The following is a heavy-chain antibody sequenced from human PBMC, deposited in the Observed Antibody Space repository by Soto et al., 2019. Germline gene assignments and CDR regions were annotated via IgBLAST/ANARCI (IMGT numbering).Heavy chain of an antibody. CDR3: ARLILAFTDPFEY. CDR2: LYSSGKT. J-gene: IGHJ4*02. D-gene: IGHD2-15*01. Sequence: SSETLSLTCTVSGGSVRSSGYYLAWIRQPPGKGLEWIGSLYSSGKTYRNPSLKSRVTMSYDTSKNQLSLRLSSVTAADTALYYFARLILAFTDPFEYWGQGTMVAVSS. CDR1: GGSVRSSGYY. V-gene: IGHV4-39*01.